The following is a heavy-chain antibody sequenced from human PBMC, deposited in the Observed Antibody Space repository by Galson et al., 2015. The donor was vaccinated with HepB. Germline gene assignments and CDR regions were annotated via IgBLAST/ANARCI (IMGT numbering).Heavy chain of an antibody. Sequence: QSGAEVKKPGESLKISCKGSGYSFTSYWIGWVRQMPGKGLEWMGIIYPGDSDTRYSPSFQGQVTISADKSISTAYLQWSSLKASDTAMYYCARHHGGWGSSGINPLFDYWGQGTLVTVSS. CDR1: GYSFTSYW. CDR2: IYPGDSDT. CDR3: ARHHGGWGSSGINPLFDY. V-gene: IGHV5-51*01. D-gene: IGHD6-19*01. J-gene: IGHJ4*02.